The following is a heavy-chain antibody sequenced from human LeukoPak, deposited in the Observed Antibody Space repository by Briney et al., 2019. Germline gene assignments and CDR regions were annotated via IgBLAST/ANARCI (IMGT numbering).Heavy chain of an antibody. V-gene: IGHV4-4*02. CDR3: ARGDWSGYFPLPPYYYYYGMDV. Sequence: ASETLSLTCAVSGGSISSSNWWSWVRQPPGKGLEWIGEINHSGSTNYNPPLKSRVTISVDTSKNQFSLKLSSVTAADTAVYYCARGDWSGYFPLPPYYYYYGMDVWGQGTTVTVSS. CDR2: INHSGST. D-gene: IGHD3-3*01. CDR1: GGSISSSNW. J-gene: IGHJ6*02.